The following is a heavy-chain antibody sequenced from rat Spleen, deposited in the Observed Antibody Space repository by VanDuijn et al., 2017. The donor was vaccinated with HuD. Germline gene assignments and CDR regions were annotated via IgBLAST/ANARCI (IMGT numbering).Heavy chain of an antibody. CDR1: GFTFSSFA. J-gene: IGHJ1*01. CDR2: ITSGGSNT. CDR3: ATSPYYWYFNF. D-gene: IGHD1-12*01. V-gene: IGHV5-25*01. Sequence: EVQLVESGGGLVQPGRSLKLSCAASGFTFSSFAMAWVRQAPKKGLEWVATITSGGSNTYYPDSVKGPFTISRDNAKSTLYLQMNSLRSEDTATYYCATSPYYWYFNFCGPGTMFTVSS.